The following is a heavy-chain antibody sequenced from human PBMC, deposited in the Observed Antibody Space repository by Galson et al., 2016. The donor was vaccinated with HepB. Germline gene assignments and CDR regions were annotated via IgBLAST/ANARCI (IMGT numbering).Heavy chain of an antibody. CDR2: IDPDDSYT. CDR3: ARALEYGSRNYYDYYAMDV. J-gene: IGHJ6*02. CDR1: GYRLTDYW. V-gene: IGHV5-10-1*01. D-gene: IGHD4-17*01. Sequence: QSGAEVTEPGESLRISCQGSGYRLTDYWIPWVRQVPGKGLQWMGRIDPDDSYTNYSPSFQGHVTISVDKSINTAYLQWSTLKASDTAIYYCARALEYGSRNYYDYYAMDVWGPGTTVIVSS.